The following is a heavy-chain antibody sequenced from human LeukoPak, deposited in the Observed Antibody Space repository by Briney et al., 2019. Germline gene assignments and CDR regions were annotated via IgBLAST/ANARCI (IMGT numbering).Heavy chain of an antibody. D-gene: IGHD3-22*01. Sequence: PGGSLRLSCVASGFTFSNAWMSWVRQAPGKGLEWVGRIKSKTDGGTTDYAAPVKGRFTISRDDSKNTLYLQMNSLKTEDTAVYYCTTAKDYYDSSGYYVYWGQGTLVTVSS. CDR2: IKSKTDGGTT. CDR1: GFTFSNAW. V-gene: IGHV3-15*01. CDR3: TTAKDYYDSSGYYVY. J-gene: IGHJ4*02.